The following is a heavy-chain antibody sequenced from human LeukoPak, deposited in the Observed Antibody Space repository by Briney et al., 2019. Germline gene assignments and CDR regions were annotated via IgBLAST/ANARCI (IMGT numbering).Heavy chain of an antibody. J-gene: IGHJ6*03. Sequence: SETLSLTCTVSGGSISSSSYYWGWIRQPPGKGLEWIGSIYYSGSTYYNPSLKSRVTISVDTSKNQFSLKLSSVTAADTAVYYCARDHGPTVATSPFYSYYMDVWGKGTTVSVSS. D-gene: IGHD4-11*01. V-gene: IGHV4-39*07. CDR3: ARDHGPTVATSPFYSYYMDV. CDR1: GGSISSSSYY. CDR2: IYYSGST.